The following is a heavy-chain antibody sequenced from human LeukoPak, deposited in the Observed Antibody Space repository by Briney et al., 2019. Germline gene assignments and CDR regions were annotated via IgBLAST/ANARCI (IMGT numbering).Heavy chain of an antibody. J-gene: IGHJ4*02. CDR2: ISWNSGGI. CDR1: GFTFDDYA. V-gene: IGHV3-9*01. CDR3: ARDSWDY. Sequence: PGGSLRLSCAASGFTFDDYAMHWVRQAPGKGLEWVSSISWNSGGIGYADSVKGRFTISRDNSKNTLYLQMNSLRAEDTAVYYCARDSWDYWGQGTLVTVSS.